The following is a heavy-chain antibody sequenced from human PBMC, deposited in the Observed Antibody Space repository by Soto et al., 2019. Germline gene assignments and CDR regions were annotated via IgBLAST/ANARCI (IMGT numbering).Heavy chain of an antibody. V-gene: IGHV3-66*01. J-gene: IGHJ6*04. CDR1: GFTVSSKY. CDR2: IQSGGPT. Sequence: EVHLVESGGGLVQPGGSLRLSCAASGFTVSSKYMSWVRQAPGKGLEWVSLIQSGGPTYYADSVKGRYTISRDTSENTXXXXXXXXXXXXXXXXXXXXXXXXXXXXXXXXXPLDVWGTGTTVTVSS. CDR3: XXXXXXXXXXXXXXXPLDV.